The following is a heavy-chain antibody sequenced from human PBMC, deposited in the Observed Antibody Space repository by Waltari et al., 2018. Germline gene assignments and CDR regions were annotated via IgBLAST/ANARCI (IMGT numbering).Heavy chain of an antibody. V-gene: IGHV3-21*01. J-gene: IGHJ4*02. D-gene: IGHD4-17*01. CDR3: ASMRNGDNFDY. CDR1: GFTFSSYS. CDR2: ISSSSSYI. Sequence: EVQLVESGGGMVKTGGSLRLSWAASGFTFSSYSMNWVRQAPGKWLEWVSSISSSSSYIYYADSVKGRFTISRDNANNSLYLQMNSLRAEDTAVYYCASMRNGDNFDYWGQGTLVTVSS.